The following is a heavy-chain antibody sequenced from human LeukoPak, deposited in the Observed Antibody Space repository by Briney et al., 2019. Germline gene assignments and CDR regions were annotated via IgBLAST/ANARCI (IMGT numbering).Heavy chain of an antibody. D-gene: IGHD6-13*01. CDR2: ISSSSSTI. V-gene: IGHV3-48*01. CDR1: GFTFSSYS. J-gene: IGHJ4*02. Sequence: GGSLRLSCAASGFTFSSYSMNWVRQAPGKGLEWVSYISSSSSTIYYADSVKGRFTISRDNAKNSLYLQMNSLRADDTAVYYCARDFRSTSWYIGDYWGQGDQVTVSS. CDR3: ARDFRSTSWYIGDY.